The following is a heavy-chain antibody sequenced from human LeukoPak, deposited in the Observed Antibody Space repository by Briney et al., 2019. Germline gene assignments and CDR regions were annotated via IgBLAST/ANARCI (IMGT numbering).Heavy chain of an antibody. CDR3: ARGIAAAGTSDYFDY. Sequence: ASVKVSCKASGYTFTSYGISWVRQAPGQGLEWMGWISAYNGNTNYAQKLQGRVTMTTDTSTSTAYVELRSLRSDDTAVYYCARGIAAAGTSDYFDYWGQGTLVTVSS. D-gene: IGHD6-13*01. J-gene: IGHJ4*02. CDR2: ISAYNGNT. CDR1: GYTFTSYG. V-gene: IGHV1-18*01.